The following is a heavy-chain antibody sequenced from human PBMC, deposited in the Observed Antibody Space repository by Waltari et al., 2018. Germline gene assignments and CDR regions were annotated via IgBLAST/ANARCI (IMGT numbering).Heavy chain of an antibody. V-gene: IGHV4-39*07. CDR1: GDSLTSRGFY. CDR2: IYSSGLS. J-gene: IGHJ3*01. CDR3: ARGYVDKSLEAFDV. D-gene: IGHD5-12*01. Sequence: QPRLQESGPGLVKPSETLSLTCSVPGDSLTSRGFYWGWIRQPPGKGLEWIGNIYSSGLSYSTPTLQSRVTISLDSSKNRVSLNLNSVTAADTAVYFCARGYVDKSLEAFDVWGQGTLVIVSS.